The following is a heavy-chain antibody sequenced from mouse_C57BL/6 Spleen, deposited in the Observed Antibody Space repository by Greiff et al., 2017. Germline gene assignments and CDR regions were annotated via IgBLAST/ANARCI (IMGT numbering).Heavy chain of an antibody. Sequence: VQLQQPGAELVKPGASVKLSCKASGYTFTSYWMHWVKQRPGQGLEWIGMIHPNSGSTNYNEKFKSKATLTVNKSSSTAYMQHSSLTSKDSAVYYCAKYYYGSSGYFDYWGKGTTLTVSS. CDR1: GYTFTSYW. CDR3: AKYYYGSSGYFDY. D-gene: IGHD1-1*01. J-gene: IGHJ2*01. CDR2: IHPNSGST. V-gene: IGHV1-64*01.